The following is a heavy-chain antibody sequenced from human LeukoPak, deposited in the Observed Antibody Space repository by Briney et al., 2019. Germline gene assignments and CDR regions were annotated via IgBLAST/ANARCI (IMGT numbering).Heavy chain of an antibody. V-gene: IGHV4-59*01. J-gene: IGHJ5*02. Sequence: PSETLSLTCTVSGGSISSYYWSWIRQPPGKGLEWIGYIYYSGSTNYNPSLKSRVTISVDTSKNQFSLKLSSVTAADTAVHYCARGTRGYSYGGPWGQGTLVTVSS. CDR2: IYYSGST. D-gene: IGHD5-18*01. CDR3: ARGTRGYSYGGP. CDR1: GGSISSYY.